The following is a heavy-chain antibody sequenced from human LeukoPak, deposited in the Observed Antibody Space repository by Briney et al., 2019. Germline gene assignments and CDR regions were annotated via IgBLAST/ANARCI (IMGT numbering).Heavy chain of an antibody. CDR3: ATSYSSGWVRGGAFDI. CDR2: INHSGST. Sequence: SETLSLTCAVYGGSFSGYYWSWIRQPPGKGLEWIGEINHSGSTNYNPSLKSRVTISVDTSKNQFSLKLSSVTAADTAVYYCATSYSSGWVRGGAFDIWAKGQWSPSLQ. CDR1: GGSFSGYY. V-gene: IGHV4-34*01. D-gene: IGHD6-19*01. J-gene: IGHJ3*02.